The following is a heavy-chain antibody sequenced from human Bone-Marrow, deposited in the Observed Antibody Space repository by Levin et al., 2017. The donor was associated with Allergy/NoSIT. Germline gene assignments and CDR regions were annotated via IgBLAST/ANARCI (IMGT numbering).Heavy chain of an antibody. D-gene: IGHD1-14*01. CDR3: ARWEIGTPGLDH. J-gene: IGHJ4*02. CDR1: DFIFGSFW. CDR2: VNSDGTLT. Sequence: GGSLRLSCAASDFIFGSFWMHWVRQAPGKGLVWVARVNSDGTLTHYADPVKGRFTVSRDNAKNMAYLQMNSLRVEDTAFYFCARWEIGTPGLDHWGRGTLVTVSS. V-gene: IGHV3-74*01.